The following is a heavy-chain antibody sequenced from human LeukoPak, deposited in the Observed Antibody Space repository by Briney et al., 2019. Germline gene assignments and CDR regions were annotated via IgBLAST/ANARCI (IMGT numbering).Heavy chain of an antibody. Sequence: SETLSLTCTASGGSISSYYWSWIRQPPGKGLEWIGYIYYSGSTNYNPSLKSRVTISVDTSKNQFSLKLSSVTAADTAVYYCARDNIDSYGPYFDYWGQGTLVTVSS. J-gene: IGHJ4*02. D-gene: IGHD5-18*01. CDR1: GGSISSYY. CDR2: IYYSGST. V-gene: IGHV4-59*01. CDR3: ARDNIDSYGPYFDY.